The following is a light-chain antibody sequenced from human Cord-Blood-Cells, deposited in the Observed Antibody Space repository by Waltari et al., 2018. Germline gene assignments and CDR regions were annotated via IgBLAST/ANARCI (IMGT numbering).Light chain of an antibody. CDR3: SSYTSSSTL. V-gene: IGLV2-14*01. CDR2: DVS. CDR1: SSDVGGYNY. Sequence: QSALTQPASVSGSPGQSITIPCTGTSSDVGGYNYVSWYQQHPGKAPKLMIYDVSNRPSGVSNRFSGSKSGNTASLTISGLQAEDEADYYCSSYTSSSTLVGTGTKVTVL. J-gene: IGLJ1*01.